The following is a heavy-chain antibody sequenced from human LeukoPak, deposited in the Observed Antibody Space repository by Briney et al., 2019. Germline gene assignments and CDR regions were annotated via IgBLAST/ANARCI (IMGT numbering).Heavy chain of an antibody. Sequence: GGSLRLSCAASGFIYSNYWMSWVRQAPGKGLEWVANIKQDGSEKYYVDSLKGRFTISRDNANNSLSLQMNSLRAEDTFVYYCARIYRSTSGYCFDHWGQGTLVTVSS. CDR2: IKQDGSEK. CDR1: GFIYSNYW. CDR3: ARIYRSTSGYCFDH. J-gene: IGHJ4*02. V-gene: IGHV3-7*01. D-gene: IGHD6-6*01.